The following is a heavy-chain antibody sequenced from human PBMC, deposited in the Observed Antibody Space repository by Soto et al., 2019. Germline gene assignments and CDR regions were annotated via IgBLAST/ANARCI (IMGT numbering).Heavy chain of an antibody. J-gene: IGHJ6*02. CDR1: GFTFSSYG. Sequence: QVQLVESGGGVVQPGRSLRLSCAASGFTFSSYGMHWVRQAPGKGLEWVAVIWYDGSNKYYADSVKGLFTISRDNSKNTLYLQMNSLRAEDTAVYYCARDGARNYGMDVWGQGTTVTVSS. V-gene: IGHV3-33*01. D-gene: IGHD3-16*01. CDR2: IWYDGSNK. CDR3: ARDGARNYGMDV.